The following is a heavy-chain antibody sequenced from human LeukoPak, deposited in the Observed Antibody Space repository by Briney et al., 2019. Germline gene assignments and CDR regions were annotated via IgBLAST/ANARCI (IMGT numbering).Heavy chain of an antibody. Sequence: GASVKVSCKASGGTFSSYAISWVQQAPGQGLEWMGRINPNSGGTNYAQKFQGRVTMTRDTSIRTAYMELNRLRSDDTAVYYCASEDEGYCSSTSCLNGMDVWGQGTTVTVSS. V-gene: IGHV1-2*06. CDR3: ASEDEGYCSSTSCLNGMDV. J-gene: IGHJ6*02. CDR2: INPNSGGT. D-gene: IGHD2-2*01. CDR1: GGTFSSYA.